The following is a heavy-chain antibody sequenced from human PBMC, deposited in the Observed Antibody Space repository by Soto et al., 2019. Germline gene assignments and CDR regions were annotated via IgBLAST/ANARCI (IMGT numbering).Heavy chain of an antibody. CDR2: ISYDGSNK. D-gene: IGHD2-2*01. CDR3: ARDGYCSSTNCGMDV. V-gene: IGHV3-30-3*01. Sequence: LRLSCAASGFTFSSYAMHWVRQAPGKGLEWVAVISYDGSNKYYADSVKGRFTISRDNSKNTLYLQMNSLRAEDTAVYYCARDGYCSSTNCGMDVWGQGTTVTVSS. CDR1: GFTFSSYA. J-gene: IGHJ6*02.